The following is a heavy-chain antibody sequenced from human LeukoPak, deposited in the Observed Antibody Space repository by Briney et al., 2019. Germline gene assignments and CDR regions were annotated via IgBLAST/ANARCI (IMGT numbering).Heavy chain of an antibody. V-gene: IGHV1-69*06. J-gene: IGHJ4*02. CDR1: GGTFSSYA. CDR3: ARAVVERQQLVPPDY. CDR2: IIPIFGTA. D-gene: IGHD6-13*01. Sequence: SVKVSCKASGGTFSSYAISWVRQAPGQGLEWMGGIIPIFGTANYAQKFQGRVTITADKSTSTAYMELSSLRSEDTAVYYCARAVVERQQLVPPDYWGQGTLVTVSS.